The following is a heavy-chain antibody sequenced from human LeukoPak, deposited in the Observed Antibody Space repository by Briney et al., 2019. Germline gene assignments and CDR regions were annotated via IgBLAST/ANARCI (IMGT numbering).Heavy chain of an antibody. CDR1: GGSISSSSYY. Sequence: SSETLSLTCTVSGGSISSSSYYWGWIRQPPGKGLEWIGEINHSGSTNYNPSPKSRVTISVDTSKNQFSLKLSSVTAADTAVYYCARGPLRGYSYGFGWFDPWGQGTLVTVSS. J-gene: IGHJ5*02. CDR3: ARGPLRGYSYGFGWFDP. CDR2: INHSGST. V-gene: IGHV4-39*07. D-gene: IGHD5-18*01.